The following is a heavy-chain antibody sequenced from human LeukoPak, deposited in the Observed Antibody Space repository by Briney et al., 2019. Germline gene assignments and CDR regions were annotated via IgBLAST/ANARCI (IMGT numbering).Heavy chain of an antibody. V-gene: IGHV1-18*01. J-gene: IGHJ6*03. CDR3: ARDSAGGLWSGELLSMDV. D-gene: IGHD3-10*01. CDR1: GYTFTSYG. Sequence: ASVKVSCKASGYTFTSYGISWVRQAPVQWLEWMGWISAYIGNTNYAQKLQGRVTMTTDTSTSTAYMELRSLRSDDTAVYYCARDSAGGLWSGELLSMDVWGKGTTVTVSS. CDR2: ISAYIGNT.